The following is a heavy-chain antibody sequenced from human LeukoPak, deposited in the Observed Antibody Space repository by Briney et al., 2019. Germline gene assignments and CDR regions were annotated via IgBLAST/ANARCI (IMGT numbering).Heavy chain of an antibody. V-gene: IGHV4-39*01. D-gene: IGHD3-22*01. CDR3: ARLGNYYDSSGYSGYYFDY. Sequence: PSETLSLTCTVSGGSISSSSYYWGWIRQPPGKGLEWIGSIYYSGSTYYNPSLKSRVTISVDTSKNQFSLKLSSVTAADTAVYYCARLGNYYDSSGYSGYYFDYWGQGTLVTVSS. CDR1: GGSISSSSYY. CDR2: IYYSGST. J-gene: IGHJ4*02.